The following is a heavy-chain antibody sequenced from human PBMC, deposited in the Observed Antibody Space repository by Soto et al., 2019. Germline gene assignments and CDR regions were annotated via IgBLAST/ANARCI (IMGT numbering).Heavy chain of an antibody. D-gene: IGHD3-10*01. V-gene: IGHV3-74*01. CDR1: GFTLSGRS. J-gene: IGHJ6*04. CDR3: ARGWFGPDV. Sequence: EVQLVESGGGLVQPGGSLRLSCAASGFTLSGRSMHWVRQAPGKGLVWVSGIDNAGTDSTYADSVKGRFTSSRDNAKNILYSQMNSLRVEDTAVYYCARGWFGPDVWGKGTTVTVSS. CDR2: IDNAGTDS.